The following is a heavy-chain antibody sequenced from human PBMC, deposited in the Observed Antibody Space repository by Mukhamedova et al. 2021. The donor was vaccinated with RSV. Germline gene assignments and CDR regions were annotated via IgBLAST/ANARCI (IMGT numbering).Heavy chain of an antibody. Sequence: EFVGYIYYSGSTNYNPSLRSRATISVDKSKNQVSLKLDSVTAADTAMYYCARIWDTCTYYYFFAIWGQGTLVNVYS. CDR2: IYYSGST. CDR3: ARIWDTCTYYYFFAI. J-gene: IGHJ4*02. D-gene: IGHD3-22*01. V-gene: IGHV4-59*08.